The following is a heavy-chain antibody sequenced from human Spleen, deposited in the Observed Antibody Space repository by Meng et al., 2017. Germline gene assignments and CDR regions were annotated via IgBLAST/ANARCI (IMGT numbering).Heavy chain of an antibody. Sequence: GESLKISCAASGFTFSSYAMNWVRQAPGKGLEWVSAISGGGDNTHYADSVKGRFTISRDNSKNTLFLQMNSLRAEDTAVYYCARDLAADGFDYWGQGTRVTVSS. CDR1: GFTFSSYA. CDR3: ARDLAADGFDY. D-gene: IGHD6-13*01. V-gene: IGHV3-23*01. CDR2: ISGGGDNT. J-gene: IGHJ4*02.